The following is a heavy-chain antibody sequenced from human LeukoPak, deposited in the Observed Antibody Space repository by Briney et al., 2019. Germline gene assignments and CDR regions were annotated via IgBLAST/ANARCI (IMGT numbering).Heavy chain of an antibody. CDR2: ISSSSSYI. CDR3: AREVDSSGWFDY. V-gene: IGHV3-21*01. D-gene: IGHD6-19*01. CDR1: GFTFSSYS. Sequence: PGGSLRLSCAASGFTFSSYSMNWVRQAPGKGLVWVSSISSSSSYIYYADSVKGRFTISRDNAKNSLYLQMNSLRAEDTAVYYCAREVDSSGWFDYWGQGTLVTVSS. J-gene: IGHJ4*02.